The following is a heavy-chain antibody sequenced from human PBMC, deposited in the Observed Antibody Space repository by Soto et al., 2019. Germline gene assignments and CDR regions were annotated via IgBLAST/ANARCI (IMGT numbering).Heavy chain of an antibody. CDR2: IKSKTDGGTT. V-gene: IGHV3-15*01. J-gene: IGHJ4*02. CDR1: GFTFSNAW. Sequence: PVGSLRLSGAASGFTFSNAWMSWVSQAPGKGLEWVGRIKSKTDGGTTDYAAPVKGRFTISRDDSKNTLYLQMNSLKTEDTAVYYCTTYWEPRTYYYDSSGFDYWGQGTLVTVSS. CDR3: TTYWEPRTYYYDSSGFDY. D-gene: IGHD3-22*01.